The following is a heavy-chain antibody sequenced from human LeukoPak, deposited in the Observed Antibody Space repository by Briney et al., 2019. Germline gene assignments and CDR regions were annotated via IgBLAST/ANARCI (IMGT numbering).Heavy chain of an antibody. J-gene: IGHJ6*02. CDR3: ARGKLGYCTNGVCYFYYGMDV. Sequence: ASVKVSCKASGYTFTSYDINWVRQATGQGLEWMGWMNPNSGNTGYAQKFQGRVTMTRNNSISTAYMELSSLRSEDTAVYYCARGKLGYCTNGVCYFYYGMDVWGQGTTVTVSS. CDR2: MNPNSGNT. V-gene: IGHV1-8*01. CDR1: GYTFTSYD. D-gene: IGHD2-8*01.